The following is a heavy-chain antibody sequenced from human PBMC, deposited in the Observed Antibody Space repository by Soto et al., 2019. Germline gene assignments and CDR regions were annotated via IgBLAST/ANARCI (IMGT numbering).Heavy chain of an antibody. CDR2: IRYSGST. D-gene: IGHD3-3*01. V-gene: IGHV4-30-4*01. Sequence: SETLSLTCTVSGGSISSGDYYWTWIRQPPGKGLEWIGYIRYSGSTYYNPSLKSRVTLSVDMSRNQFSLNLRSVTAADSAVYYCARNTYYNFWRIDYWGQGAQVTVSS. CDR1: GGSISSGDYY. CDR3: ARNTYYNFWRIDY. J-gene: IGHJ4*02.